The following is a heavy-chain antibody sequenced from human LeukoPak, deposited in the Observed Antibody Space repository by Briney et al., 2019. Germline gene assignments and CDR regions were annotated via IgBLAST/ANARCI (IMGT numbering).Heavy chain of an antibody. CDR1: GSTFRSYG. Sequence: GRSLRLSCAASGSTFRSYGMHWVRQAPGKGLEWVAVISYDGSHKYYADSVKGRFSISRDNSKNTLYLQMNSLRADDTAVYYCAKGARGDTVTSIVGLNWFDPWGQGTLVTVSS. V-gene: IGHV3-30*18. CDR2: ISYDGSHK. CDR3: AKGARGDTVTSIVGLNWFDP. D-gene: IGHD4-17*01. J-gene: IGHJ5*02.